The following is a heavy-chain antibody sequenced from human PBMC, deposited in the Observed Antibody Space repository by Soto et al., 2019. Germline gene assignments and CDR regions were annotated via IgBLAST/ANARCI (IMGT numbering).Heavy chain of an antibody. CDR2: IYYSGST. CDR1: GGSISSYY. V-gene: IGHV4-59*08. J-gene: IGHJ4*02. CDR3: ARRYGSCFDY. D-gene: IGHD5-18*01. Sequence: QVQLQESGPGLVKPSETLSLTCTVSGGSISSYYWSWIRQPPGKGLEWIGYIYYSGSTNYNPSLRSRFTISVDTAKNQFSLKLSAVTAADTAVYYCARRYGSCFDYWGQGTLVTVSS.